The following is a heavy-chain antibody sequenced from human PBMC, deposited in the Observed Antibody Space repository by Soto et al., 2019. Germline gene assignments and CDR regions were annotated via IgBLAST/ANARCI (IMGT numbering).Heavy chain of an antibody. CDR1: GCSISSYD. CDR2: IYYSGVT. Sequence: PSESLSLACTVSGCSISSYDWSWILQPPGKGLEWIGYIYYSGVTNYNPSHKCRVNISADTSKNHFSLKLSSVTYADTVVSDRATHIDQRRIDYSGQGT. CDR3: ATHIDQRRIDY. J-gene: IGHJ4*02. V-gene: IGHV4-59*08.